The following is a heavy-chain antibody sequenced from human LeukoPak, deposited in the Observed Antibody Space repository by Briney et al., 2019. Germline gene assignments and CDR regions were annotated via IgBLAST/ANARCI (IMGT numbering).Heavy chain of an antibody. CDR1: GFTFTNYW. CDR3: ARGYSGYDYNY. CDR2: INSDGSST. Sequence: GGSLRLSCAASGFTFTNYWMYWVRHAPGKGPVWVSRINSDGSSTSYADFVKGRFTISRDNAKNSLYLQMSSLRAEDTAVYYCARGYSGYDYNYWGQGTLVTVSS. D-gene: IGHD5-12*01. V-gene: IGHV3-74*01. J-gene: IGHJ4*02.